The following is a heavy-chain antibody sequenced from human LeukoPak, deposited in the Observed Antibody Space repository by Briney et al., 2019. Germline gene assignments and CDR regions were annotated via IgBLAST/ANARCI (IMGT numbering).Heavy chain of an antibody. J-gene: IGHJ4*02. CDR2: ISVSGGST. V-gene: IGHV3-23*01. Sequence: RGSLRLSCAASGFNLSSYAMSWVRQAPGKGLGWVSAISVSGGSTYYADSVKGRFTFSRDNSKNTLYLQMNSLRAEDTAVYYCATLERNYYGSGKGVDYWGQGTL. D-gene: IGHD3-10*01. CDR1: GFNLSSYA. CDR3: ATLERNYYGSGKGVDY.